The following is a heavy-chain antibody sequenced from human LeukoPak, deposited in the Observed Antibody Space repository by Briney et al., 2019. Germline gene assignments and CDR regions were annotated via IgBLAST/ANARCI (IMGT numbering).Heavy chain of an antibody. CDR1: GFTFSSYG. V-gene: IGHV3-30*18. CDR2: ISYDGSNK. CDR3: AKGYSGYDFPYYYGMDV. J-gene: IGHJ6*02. D-gene: IGHD5-12*01. Sequence: PGRSLRLSCAASGFTFSSYGMHWVRQAPGKGLEWVAVISYDGSNKYYADSVKGRFTISRDNSKNTLYLQMNSLRAEDTAVYYCAKGYSGYDFPYYYGMDVWGQGTTVTVSS.